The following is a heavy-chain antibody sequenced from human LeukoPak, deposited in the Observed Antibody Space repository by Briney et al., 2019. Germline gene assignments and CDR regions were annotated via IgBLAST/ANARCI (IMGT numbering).Heavy chain of an antibody. J-gene: IGHJ5*02. CDR2: IYSGGST. D-gene: IGHD2-15*01. CDR3: ARAGCSGGSCYHNWFDP. CDR1: GFTVSSNY. Sequence: GGSLRLSCAASGFTVSSNYMSWVRQAPGKGLEWVSVIYSGGSTYYADSVKGRFTISRDNSKNTLYLQMNSLRAEDTAVYYCARAGCSGGSCYHNWFDPWGQGTLVTVSS. V-gene: IGHV3-53*01.